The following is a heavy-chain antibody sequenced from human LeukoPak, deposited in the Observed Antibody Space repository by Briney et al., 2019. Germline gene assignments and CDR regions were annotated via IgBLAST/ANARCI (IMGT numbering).Heavy chain of an antibody. CDR3: AKGYCLNGVCYNDY. Sequence: GGSLRLSCAASGFTFDDYGMSWVRQAPGKGLEWVSGINWNGGSTGYAGSVKGRFTISRDNSKNTLYLQMNSLRAEDTAVYYCAKGYCLNGVCYNDYWGQGTLVTVSS. J-gene: IGHJ4*02. CDR2: INWNGGST. CDR1: GFTFDDYG. V-gene: IGHV3-20*04. D-gene: IGHD2-8*01.